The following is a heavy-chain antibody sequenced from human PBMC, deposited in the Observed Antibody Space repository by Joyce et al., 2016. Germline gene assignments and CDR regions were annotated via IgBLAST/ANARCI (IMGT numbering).Heavy chain of an antibody. D-gene: IGHD1-20*01. CDR2: LSGSGDKI. CDR1: GFAFYNYA. CDR3: VKKRTYINFPRTAGW. J-gene: IGHJ4*02. Sequence: EVQLLASGGGLVQPGESLRLSCTASGFAFYNYAMSWVRQAPGKGLEWVSTLSGSGDKIYDADSVRGRFTISRDNSRGTLFLQMDSLRAEDTAMYYCVKKRTYINFPRTAGWWGQGTLVAVSS. V-gene: IGHV3-23*01.